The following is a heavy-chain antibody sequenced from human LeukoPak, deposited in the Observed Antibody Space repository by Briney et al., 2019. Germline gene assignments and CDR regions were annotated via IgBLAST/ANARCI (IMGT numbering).Heavy chain of an antibody. V-gene: IGHV3-30*02. CDR2: IRYDGSNK. Sequence: PGGSLRLSCAASRFTFSTYGMHWVRQAPGKGLEGVAFIRYDGSNKYYADSVKGRFTISRDNSKNTLYLQINSLRAEDTAVYFCAKESTGSTSLDYWGQGTLVTVSS. D-gene: IGHD1-7*01. CDR1: RFTFSTYG. CDR3: AKESTGSTSLDY. J-gene: IGHJ4*02.